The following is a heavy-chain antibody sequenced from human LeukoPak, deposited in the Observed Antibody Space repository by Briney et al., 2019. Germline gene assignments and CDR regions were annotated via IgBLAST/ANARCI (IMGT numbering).Heavy chain of an antibody. D-gene: IGHD3-22*01. V-gene: IGHV4-59*01. CDR3: ARALYYYNSSGYYNSGAFDI. J-gene: IGHJ3*02. CDR2: IYYSGST. CDR1: GGSISSYY. Sequence: SETLSLTCTVSGGSISSYYWSWIRQPPGKGLEWIGYIYYSGSTNYNPSLKSRVTIPVDTSKNQFSLKLSSVTAADTAVYYCARALYYYNSSGYYNSGAFDIWGQGTMVTVSS.